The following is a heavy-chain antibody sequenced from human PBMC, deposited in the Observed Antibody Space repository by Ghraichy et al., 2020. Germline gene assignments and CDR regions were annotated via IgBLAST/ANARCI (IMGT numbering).Heavy chain of an antibody. D-gene: IGHD2-21*02. J-gene: IGHJ6*02. CDR1: GFTFSSYG. CDR3: AKGASVVTADYYGMDV. Sequence: GESLNISCAASGFTFSSYGMHWVRQAPGKGLEWVAFIRYDGSNKYYADSVKGRFTISRDNSKNTLYLQMNSLRAEDTAVYYCAKGASVVTADYYGMDVWGRGTTVTVSS. CDR2: IRYDGSNK. V-gene: IGHV3-30*02.